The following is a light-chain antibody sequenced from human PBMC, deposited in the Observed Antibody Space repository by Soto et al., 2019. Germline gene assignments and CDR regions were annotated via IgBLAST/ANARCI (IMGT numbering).Light chain of an antibody. CDR2: DNN. V-gene: IGLV1-51*01. Sequence: QSALTQPPSVYAAPGQKVTISCSGSSSNIGNNYVSWYQQLPGTAPKLLIYDNNKRPSGIPDRFSGSKSGTSATLGITGLQTGDEADYYCGTWDSSLSAGRVFGTGTKVTVL. J-gene: IGLJ1*01. CDR3: GTWDSSLSAGRV. CDR1: SSNIGNNY.